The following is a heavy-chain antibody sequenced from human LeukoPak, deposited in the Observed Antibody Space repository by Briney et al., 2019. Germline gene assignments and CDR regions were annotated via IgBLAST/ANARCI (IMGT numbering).Heavy chain of an antibody. V-gene: IGHV4-59*01. J-gene: IGHJ6*03. CDR3: ARRRAESSGPSFYYFYMDV. D-gene: IGHD2-8*02. CDR2: VCHNGRT. Sequence: SETLPLTCSVSGGSISGYYWSWIRQLPGERLEWIGFVCHNGRTTYNPSLESRVTISVDTSRNQVSLNLRFVTAADTALYFCARRRAESSGPSFYYFYMDVWGKGTTVSVSS. CDR1: GGSISGYY.